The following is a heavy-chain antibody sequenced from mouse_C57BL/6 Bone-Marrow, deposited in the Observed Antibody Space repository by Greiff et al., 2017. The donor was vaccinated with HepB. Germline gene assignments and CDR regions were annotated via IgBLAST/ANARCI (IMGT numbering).Heavy chain of an antibody. V-gene: IGHV1-81*01. D-gene: IGHD2-1*01. CDR3: ARGDGNNHFDY. CDR2: IYPRSGNT. J-gene: IGHJ2*01. Sequence: QVQLKQSGAELARPGASVKLSCKASGYTFTSYGISWVKQRTGQGLEWIGEIYPRSGNTYYNEKFKGKATLTAGKSSSTAYMELRSLTSEDSAVYFCARGDGNNHFDYWGQGTTLTVSS. CDR1: GYTFTSYG.